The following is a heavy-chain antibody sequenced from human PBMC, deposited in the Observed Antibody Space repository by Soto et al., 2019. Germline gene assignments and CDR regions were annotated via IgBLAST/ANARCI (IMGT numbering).Heavy chain of an antibody. J-gene: IGHJ4*02. V-gene: IGHV4-39*01. CDR3: ARQLPQGYCSGGSCYSAGYYFYY. D-gene: IGHD2-15*01. CDR1: GGSISSSSYY. CDR2: IYYSGST. Sequence: SETLSLTCTVSGGSISSSSYYWGWIRQPPGKGLEWIGSIYYSGSTYYNPSLKSRVTISVDTSKNQFSLKLSSVTAADTAVYYCARQLPQGYCSGGSCYSAGYYFYYWGQGTLVTVSS.